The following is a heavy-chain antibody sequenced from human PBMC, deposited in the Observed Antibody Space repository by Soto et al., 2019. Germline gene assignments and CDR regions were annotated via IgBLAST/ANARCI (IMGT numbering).Heavy chain of an antibody. D-gene: IGHD4-17*01. CDR3: ESLYGDYGYYYYGMDV. CDR2: IYYSGST. J-gene: IGHJ6*02. CDR1: GGSIRSYY. V-gene: IGHV4-59*01. Sequence: PSETLSLTCTVSGGSIRSYYWSWIRQPPGKGLEWIGYIYYSGSTNSNPSLKSRVTISVDTSKNQFSLKLSSVTAADTAVYYCESLYGDYGYYYYGMDVWGRGATVT.